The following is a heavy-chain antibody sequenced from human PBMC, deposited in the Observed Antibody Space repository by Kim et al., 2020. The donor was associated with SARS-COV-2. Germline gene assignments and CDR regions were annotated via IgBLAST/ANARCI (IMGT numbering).Heavy chain of an antibody. D-gene: IGHD3-10*01. CDR1: GFTFSSYA. V-gene: IGHV3-30*04. CDR3: ARDMVRGVIAYGMDV. CDR2: ISYDGSNK. Sequence: GGSLRLSCAASGFTFSSYAMHWVRQAPGKGLEWVAVISYDGSNKYYADSVKGRFTISRDNSKNTLYLQMNSLRAEDTAVYYCARDMVRGVIAYGMDVWGQGTTVTVSS. J-gene: IGHJ6*02.